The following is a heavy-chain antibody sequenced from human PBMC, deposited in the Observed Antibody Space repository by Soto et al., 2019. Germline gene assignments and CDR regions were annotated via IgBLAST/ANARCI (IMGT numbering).Heavy chain of an antibody. Sequence: SETLSLTCTVSGGSISSYYWSWIRQPPGKGLEWIGYIYYSGSTNYNPSLKSRVTISVDMSKNQFSLKLSSVTAADTAVYYCTRHDVFCSGGACYGPHFDHWGQGTLVTVSS. CDR1: GGSISSYY. D-gene: IGHD2-15*01. V-gene: IGHV4-59*08. CDR2: IYYSGST. CDR3: TRHDVFCSGGACYGPHFDH. J-gene: IGHJ4*02.